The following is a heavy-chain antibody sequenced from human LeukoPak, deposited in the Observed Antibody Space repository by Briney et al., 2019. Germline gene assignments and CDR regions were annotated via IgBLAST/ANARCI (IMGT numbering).Heavy chain of an antibody. J-gene: IGHJ6*02. CDR1: GNSISSYY. V-gene: IGHV4-4*07. D-gene: IGHD6-13*01. CDR2: IYTSGST. Sequence: PSETLSLTCTVSGNSISSYYWSWIRQPAGKGLEWIGRIYTSGSTNYNPSLKSRVTMSVDTSKNQFSLKLSSVTAADTAVYYCARDRIAAAGTSYYYYGMDVWGQGTTVTVSS. CDR3: ARDRIAAAGTSYYYYGMDV.